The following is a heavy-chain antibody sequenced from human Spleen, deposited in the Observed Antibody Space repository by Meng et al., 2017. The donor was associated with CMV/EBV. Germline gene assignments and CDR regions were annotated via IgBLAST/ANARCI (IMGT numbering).Heavy chain of an antibody. CDR1: GGSISGYF. CDR2: VYYSGTT. Sequence: SETLSLTCTVPGGSISGYFWSWIRQPPGKGLEWIGYVYYSGTTNYNPSLQSRVTISVDTSKNQSSLKLTSVTAADTAVYYCAIAGYCSRTSCTLGDASWFDPWGQGTLVTVSS. D-gene: IGHD2-2*01. CDR3: AIAGYCSRTSCTLGDASWFDP. J-gene: IGHJ5*02. V-gene: IGHV4-59*01.